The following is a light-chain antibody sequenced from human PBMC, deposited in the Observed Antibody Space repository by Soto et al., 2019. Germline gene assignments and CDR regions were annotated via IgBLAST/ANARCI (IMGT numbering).Light chain of an antibody. CDR1: QSISSY. CDR2: AAS. CDR3: QQSYSTPLT. J-gene: IGKJ4*01. V-gene: IGKV1-39*01. Sequence: DIQMTQSPSSLSASVGDRVTITCRASQSISSYLNWYQQKPGKAPKLLIYAASSLQGVVPSRFSGSGSGTDSTLTISSLQPEDFATYYCQQSYSTPLTFGGGTKVEIK.